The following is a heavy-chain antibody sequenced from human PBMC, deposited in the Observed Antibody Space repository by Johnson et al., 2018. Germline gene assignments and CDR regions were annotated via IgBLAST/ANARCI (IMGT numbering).Heavy chain of an antibody. CDR1: GYTFVNYF. D-gene: IGHD3-10*01. CDR2: INPGDGRT. CDR3: SGDKITMVRGVIPYYDGMDV. Sequence: QVRLVESGAEVTKPGASVKVSCKASGYTFVNYFMHWVRQAPGQGLEWMGIINPGDGRTRYAQKFQGRVTMTRDTSTSTVPMEVASRRSEETAVYNGSGDKITMVRGVIPYYDGMDVWGQGTTVTVSS. J-gene: IGHJ6*02. V-gene: IGHV1-46*01.